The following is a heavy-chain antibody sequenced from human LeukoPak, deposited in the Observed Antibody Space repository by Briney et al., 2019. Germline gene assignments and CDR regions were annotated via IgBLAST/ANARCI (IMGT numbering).Heavy chain of an antibody. CDR2: ISKSGAST. D-gene: IGHD3-22*01. Sequence: GGSLRLSCAASGFTFSIYAMNWVRQAPGKGLEWVSVISKSGASTHYADSVKGRFTISRDNSKNTLYLQMNSLRAEDTAVYYCAKARGDSSGYSFDYWGQGTLSPSPQ. CDR1: GFTFSIYA. CDR3: AKARGDSSGYSFDY. J-gene: IGHJ4*02. V-gene: IGHV3-23*01.